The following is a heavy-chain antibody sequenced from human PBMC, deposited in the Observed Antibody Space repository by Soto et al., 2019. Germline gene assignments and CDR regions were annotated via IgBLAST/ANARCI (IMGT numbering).Heavy chain of an antibody. Sequence: QVQLQESGPGLVKPSQTLSLTCTVSGGSIRSGGYYWSWIRQHTGKGLEWIGYIYYSGSTDYNPSLKSRVTISVDTSKKQFSLKLSSVTAADTAVYYCARASLGYCSSTSCRSNWFDPWGQGTLVTVSS. CDR3: ARASLGYCSSTSCRSNWFDP. J-gene: IGHJ5*02. CDR2: IYYSGST. V-gene: IGHV4-31*03. CDR1: GGSIRSGGYY. D-gene: IGHD2-2*01.